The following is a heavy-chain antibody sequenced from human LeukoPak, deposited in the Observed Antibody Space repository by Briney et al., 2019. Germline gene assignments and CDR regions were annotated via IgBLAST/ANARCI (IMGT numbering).Heavy chain of an antibody. J-gene: IGHJ6*03. V-gene: IGHV1-69*01. CDR3: ARDHGSGYYFMDV. CDR2: IIPIFGTA. D-gene: IGHD3-10*01. Sequence: SVKVSCKASGGTFSSYAISWVRQAPGQGLEWMGGIIPIFGTANYAQKFQGRVTITADESTSTAYMELSSLRSEDTAVYYCARDHGSGYYFMDVWGKGTTVTVSS. CDR1: GGTFSSYA.